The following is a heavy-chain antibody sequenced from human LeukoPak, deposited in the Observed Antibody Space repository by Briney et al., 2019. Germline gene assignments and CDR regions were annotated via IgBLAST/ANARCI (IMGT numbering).Heavy chain of an antibody. CDR3: ARVAPGLPDEDY. Sequence: SQTLSLTCTVSGGSISSGSYYWSWIRQPAGKGLEWIGRIYTSGSTNYNPSLKSRVTISVDTSKNQFSLKQSSVTAADTAVYYCARVAPGLPDEDYWGQGTLVTVSS. D-gene: IGHD3-10*01. V-gene: IGHV4-61*02. CDR2: IYTSGST. CDR1: GGSISSGSYY. J-gene: IGHJ4*02.